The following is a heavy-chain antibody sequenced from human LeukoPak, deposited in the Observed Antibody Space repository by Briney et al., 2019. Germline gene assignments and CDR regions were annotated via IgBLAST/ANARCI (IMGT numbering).Heavy chain of an antibody. J-gene: IGHJ4*02. Sequence: GGSLRLSCAASGFTFSSYAMSWVRQAPGRGLEWVSSISGSGGSTYYADSVKGRFTISRDNSKDTLYLQMHSLRGEDTAVYFCAKDRDYDFWSGYYWDSWGQGTLVTVSS. D-gene: IGHD3-3*01. V-gene: IGHV3-23*01. CDR2: ISGSGGST. CDR1: GFTFSSYA. CDR3: AKDRDYDFWSGYYWDS.